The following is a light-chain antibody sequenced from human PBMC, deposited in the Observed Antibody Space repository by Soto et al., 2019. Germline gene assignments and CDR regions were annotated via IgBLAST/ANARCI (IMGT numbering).Light chain of an antibody. J-gene: IGKJ4*01. CDR1: QGISNY. V-gene: IGKV1-27*01. CDR3: QQCTSATLT. Sequence: DIQMTQSPSSLSASVGDRVTITCRASQGISNYLVWYQQKPGKVPKLLIYAASTLQSGVRSRFTSTGSGTNFTLTSSNLHPEDVATYYGQQCTSATLTFGGGTKVEI. CDR2: AAS.